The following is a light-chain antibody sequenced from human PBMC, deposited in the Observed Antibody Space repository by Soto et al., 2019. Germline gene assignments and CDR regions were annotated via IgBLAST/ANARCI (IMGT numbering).Light chain of an antibody. CDR3: ATWDSSLSGVV. CDR1: SSNIGGGYD. V-gene: IGLV1-51*01. J-gene: IGLJ2*01. Sequence: QPVLTQPPSVSGAPGQRVTISCTGSSSNIGGGYDVHWYQQLPGTGPKLLIYDNDKRPSGIPDRFSGSKSGTAATLGVTGLQTGDEADYYCATWDSSLSGVVFGGGTKVTVL. CDR2: DND.